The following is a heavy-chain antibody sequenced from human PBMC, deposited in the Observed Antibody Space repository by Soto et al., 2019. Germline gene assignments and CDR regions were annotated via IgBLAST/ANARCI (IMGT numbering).Heavy chain of an antibody. V-gene: IGHV1-69*01. J-gene: IGHJ6*02. Sequence: QVQLVQSGAEVKKPGSSVKVSCKASGGTFSSYAISWVRQAPGQGLEWMGGIIPIFGTANYAQKFQGRVTITADESTSTADMELSSLSSEDTAVNYCARDGLANCSGGSCYPYHYYGMDVWGQGTTVTVSS. CDR2: IIPIFGTA. CDR1: GGTFSSYA. CDR3: ARDGLANCSGGSCYPYHYYGMDV. D-gene: IGHD2-15*01.